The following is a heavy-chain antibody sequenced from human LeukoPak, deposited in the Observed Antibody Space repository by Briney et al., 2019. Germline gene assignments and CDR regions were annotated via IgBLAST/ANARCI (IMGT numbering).Heavy chain of an antibody. CDR1: GFTFTSYW. V-gene: IGHV3-7*01. D-gene: IGHD3-10*01. Sequence: GGSLRLSCAASGFTFTSYWMSWVRQAPGKGLEWVANLKQDGSEKYYVDSVKGRFTISRDNAKNSLYLQMNSLRGEDTAVYYCARDDGFYSASGIYQNYFDHWGQGILVTVSP. CDR2: LKQDGSEK. CDR3: ARDDGFYSASGIYQNYFDH. J-gene: IGHJ4*02.